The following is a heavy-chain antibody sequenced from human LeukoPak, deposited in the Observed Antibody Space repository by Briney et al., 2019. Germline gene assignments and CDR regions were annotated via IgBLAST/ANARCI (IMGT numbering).Heavy chain of an antibody. D-gene: IGHD5-12*01. Sequence: GGSLRLSCAASGFTFTTYAMSWVRQAPRKGLEWVSGISGSGGNTYYADSVKGRFTISRDNSKSTLYLQMNSLRAEDTAVFYCAKGGQTDRFDYWGQGTLVTVSS. CDR3: AKGGQTDRFDY. V-gene: IGHV3-23*01. J-gene: IGHJ4*02. CDR1: GFTFTTYA. CDR2: ISGSGGNT.